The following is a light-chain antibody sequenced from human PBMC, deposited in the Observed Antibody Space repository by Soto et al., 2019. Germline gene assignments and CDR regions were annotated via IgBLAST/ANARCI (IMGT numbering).Light chain of an antibody. CDR1: QSVSSIY. CDR3: QQYGSSRAT. CDR2: GAS. V-gene: IGKV3-20*01. Sequence: EIVLTQSPGTLSLSPGERATVSCRASQSVSSIYLAWYQQKPGQAPRLLIYGASSRATGIPDRFSGSGSGQDFTLTTSRLGPEDFAAYYCQQYGSSRATFGPGTKVDIK. J-gene: IGKJ3*01.